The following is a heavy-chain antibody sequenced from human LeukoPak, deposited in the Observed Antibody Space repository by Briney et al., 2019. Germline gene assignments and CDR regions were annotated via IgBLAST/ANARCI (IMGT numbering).Heavy chain of an antibody. Sequence: SETLSLTCTVSGGSISSSSYYWGWIRQPPGKGLEWIGSIYYSGSTYYNPSLKSRVTISVDTSKNQFSLKLSSVIAADTAVYYCARQDSSGWDLDYWGRGTLVTVSS. J-gene: IGHJ4*02. CDR3: ARQDSSGWDLDY. CDR1: GGSISSSSYY. CDR2: IYYSGST. V-gene: IGHV4-39*01. D-gene: IGHD6-19*01.